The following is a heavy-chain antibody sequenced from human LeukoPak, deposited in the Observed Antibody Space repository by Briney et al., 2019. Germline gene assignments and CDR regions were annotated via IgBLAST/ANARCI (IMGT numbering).Heavy chain of an antibody. CDR3: ARDIVVVPAATEGSWFDP. J-gene: IGHJ5*02. V-gene: IGHV4-61*02. CDR2: IYTSGST. CDR1: GGSISSGSYY. D-gene: IGHD2-2*01. Sequence: PSETLSLTCTVSGGSISSGSYYWSWIRQPAGKGLEWIGRIYTSGSTNYNPSLKSRVTISVDTSKNQFSLKLSSVTAANTAVYYCARDIVVVPAATEGSWFDPWGQGTLVTVSS.